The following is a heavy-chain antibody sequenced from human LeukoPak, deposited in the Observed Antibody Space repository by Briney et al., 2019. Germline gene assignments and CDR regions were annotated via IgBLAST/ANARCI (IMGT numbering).Heavy chain of an antibody. Sequence: GSLRLSCAASGFTFSSYGMNWVRQAPGKWLEWVSYHRTSSKTIYYADSVKGRFTISRDNAKNSLYLQMNSLRDEDTAVYYCARELYSSGWYPIGGYYAMDVWGQGTTVTVSS. J-gene: IGHJ6*02. CDR1: GFTFSSYG. CDR2: HRTSSKTI. CDR3: ARELYSSGWYPIGGYYAMDV. V-gene: IGHV3-48*02. D-gene: IGHD6-19*01.